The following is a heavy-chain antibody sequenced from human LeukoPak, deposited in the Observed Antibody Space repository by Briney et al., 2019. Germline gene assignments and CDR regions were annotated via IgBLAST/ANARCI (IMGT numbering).Heavy chain of an antibody. J-gene: IGHJ4*02. Sequence: GESLKISCKGSGYSFRNYWVAWVRQMPGKGLECMGIIYPGDSDTRYSPSFQGQVTISADKSISTAYLQWSSLKASDTAMSYCTRNYCSSASCYSPFDYWGQGTLVTVSS. V-gene: IGHV5-51*01. CDR3: TRNYCSSASCYSPFDY. CDR2: IYPGDSDT. D-gene: IGHD2-2*02. CDR1: GYSFRNYW.